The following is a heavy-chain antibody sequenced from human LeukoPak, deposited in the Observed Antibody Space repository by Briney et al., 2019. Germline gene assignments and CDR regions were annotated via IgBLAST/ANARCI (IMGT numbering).Heavy chain of an antibody. Sequence: ASVKVSCKASGYTFTSYGISWVRQAPGQGLEWMGWISAYNGNTNYAQKLQGRVTMTTDTSTSTAYMELRSLRSDDTAVYYCAREQRDYYDSSGARGGSDYWGQGTLVTVSS. D-gene: IGHD3-22*01. CDR1: GYTFTSYG. CDR3: AREQRDYYDSSGARGGSDY. V-gene: IGHV1-18*01. J-gene: IGHJ4*02. CDR2: ISAYNGNT.